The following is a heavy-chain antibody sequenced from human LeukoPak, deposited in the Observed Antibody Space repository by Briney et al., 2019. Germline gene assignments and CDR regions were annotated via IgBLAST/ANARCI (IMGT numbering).Heavy chain of an antibody. V-gene: IGHV4-61*02. Sequence: SETLSLTCTVSGGSISSGSYYWSWIRQPAGKGLEWIGRIYTSGSTNYNPSLKSRVTISVDTSKNQFSLKLSSVTAADTAVYYCARDTALVVPAAMHFDYYYYMDVWGKGTTVTISS. CDR3: ARDTALVVPAAMHFDYYYYMDV. CDR1: GGSISSGSYY. CDR2: IYTSGST. J-gene: IGHJ6*03. D-gene: IGHD2-2*01.